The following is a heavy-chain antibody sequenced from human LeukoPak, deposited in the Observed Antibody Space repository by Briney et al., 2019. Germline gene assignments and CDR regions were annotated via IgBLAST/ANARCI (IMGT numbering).Heavy chain of an antibody. V-gene: IGHV1-24*01. CDR2: FDPEDGET. Sequence: ASVKVSCKVSGYTLTELSMHWVRQAPGKGLEWMGGFDPEDGETIYVQKFQGRVTITADESTSTAYMELSSLRSEDTAVYYCASPKRSGHYYYYGMDVWGQGTTVTVSS. J-gene: IGHJ6*02. CDR1: GYTLTELS. CDR3: ASPKRSGHYYYYGMDV. D-gene: IGHD3-3*01.